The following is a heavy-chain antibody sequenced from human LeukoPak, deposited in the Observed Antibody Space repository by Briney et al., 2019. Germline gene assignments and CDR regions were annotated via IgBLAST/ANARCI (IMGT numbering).Heavy chain of an antibody. Sequence: SETLSLTCAVYGESFSGHYWSWIRQPPGKGLEWIGEITHSGSTNYNPSLKSRVSISVDTSKNQFSLKMRSVTAADTAVYYCARGHIVVGPSALFRRLGVYYSDYWGQGTLVSVSS. V-gene: IGHV4-34*01. CDR2: ITHSGST. CDR3: ARGHIVVGPSALFRRLGVYYSDY. D-gene: IGHD2-2*01. CDR1: GESFSGHY. J-gene: IGHJ4*02.